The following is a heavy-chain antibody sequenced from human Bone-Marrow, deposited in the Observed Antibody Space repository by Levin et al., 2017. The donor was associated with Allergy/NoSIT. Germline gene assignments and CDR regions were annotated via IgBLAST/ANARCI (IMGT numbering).Heavy chain of an antibody. CDR2: IRSKANSYAT. CDR1: GFTFSGSA. D-gene: IGHD1-26*01. J-gene: IGHJ4*02. Sequence: GGSLRLSCAASGFTFSGSAMHWVRQASGKGLEWVGRIRSKANSYATAYAASVKGRFTISRDDSKNTAYLQMNSLKTEDTAVYYCTRLGPWSYSTPFDYWGQGTLVTVSS. CDR3: TRLGPWSYSTPFDY. V-gene: IGHV3-73*01.